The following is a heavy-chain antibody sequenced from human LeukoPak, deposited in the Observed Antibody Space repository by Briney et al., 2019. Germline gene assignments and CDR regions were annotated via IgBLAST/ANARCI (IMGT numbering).Heavy chain of an antibody. V-gene: IGHV3-21*01. CDR3: GGMPSPSGGWYWGDGYYFGY. J-gene: IGHJ4*02. Sequence: GGSLRLSCAASGFTFSIYSMNWVRQAPGKGLEWGSSISSSSSYIYYADSVKGRFTISRDNAKNSLYLQMNSLRAEGTAVYYCGGMPSPSGGWYWGDGYYFGYWGQGTLVTVSS. CDR1: GFTFSIYS. CDR2: ISSSSSYI. D-gene: IGHD6-19*01.